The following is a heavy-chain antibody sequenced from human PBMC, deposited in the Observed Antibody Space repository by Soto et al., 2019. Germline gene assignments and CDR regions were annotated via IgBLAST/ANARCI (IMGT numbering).Heavy chain of an antibody. V-gene: IGHV1-18*04. CDR1: GYSFSKYG. Sequence: GASVKVSCKASGYSFSKYGFSWVRQAPGQGLEWMGRISVNNANTDYAQKLQGRVTMTTDTSTSTAYMELRSLRSDDTGVYYCARDLAWVVPAAGNYNYGMDVWGQGTTVTVSS. CDR2: ISVNNANT. J-gene: IGHJ6*02. CDR3: ARDLAWVVPAAGNYNYGMDV. D-gene: IGHD2-2*01.